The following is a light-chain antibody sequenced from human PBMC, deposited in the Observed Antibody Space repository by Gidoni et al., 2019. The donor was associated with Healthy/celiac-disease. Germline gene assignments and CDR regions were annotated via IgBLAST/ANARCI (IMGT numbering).Light chain of an antibody. J-gene: IGKJ2*01. CDR1: QSVLYSSNKKNY. CDR3: QQYYSLYT. V-gene: IGKV4-1*01. CDR2: WAS. Sequence: DIVMTQSPDSLAVSLGERATINCKSSQSVLYSSNKKNYLAWYQQKPVQPPTLLIYWASTRESGFPDRFSGSGSVTDFTLTISSLQAEDVSVYYCQQYYSLYTFGQGTKLEIK.